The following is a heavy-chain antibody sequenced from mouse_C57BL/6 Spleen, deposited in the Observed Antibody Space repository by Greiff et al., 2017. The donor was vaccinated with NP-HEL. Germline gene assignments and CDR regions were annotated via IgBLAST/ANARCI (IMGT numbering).Heavy chain of an antibody. CDR1: GYTFTDYY. V-gene: IGHV1-19*01. CDR3: ARSTAQVDWYFDV. CDR2: INPYNGGT. J-gene: IGHJ1*03. D-gene: IGHD3-2*02. Sequence: EVQLQQSGPVLVKPGASVKMSCKASGYTFTDYYMNWVKQSHGKSLEWIGVINPYNGGTSYNQKFKGKATLTVDKSSSTAYMELNSLTSEDSAVYYCARSTAQVDWYFDVWGTGTTVTVSS.